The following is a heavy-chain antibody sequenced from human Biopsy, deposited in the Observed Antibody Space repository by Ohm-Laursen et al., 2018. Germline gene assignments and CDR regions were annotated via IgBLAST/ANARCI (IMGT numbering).Heavy chain of an antibody. Sequence: SVKVSCNASGYTFPSYGISWVRQAPGQGLEWMGWISAYNGNRNYAQKFQGRVTMTTDTSTSTAYMELRSLRSDDTAVYFCAREEDNSGYDYYGMDVWGQGTTVTVSS. CDR1: GYTFPSYG. CDR3: AREEDNSGYDYYGMDV. V-gene: IGHV1-18*01. CDR2: ISAYNGNR. D-gene: IGHD3-22*01. J-gene: IGHJ6*02.